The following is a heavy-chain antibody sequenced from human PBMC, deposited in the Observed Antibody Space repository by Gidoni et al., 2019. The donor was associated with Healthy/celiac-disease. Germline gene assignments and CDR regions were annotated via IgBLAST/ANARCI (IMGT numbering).Heavy chain of an antibody. CDR1: GFTFSSYS. CDR3: ARGVDYDSSGYYLAAYYFDY. J-gene: IGHJ4*02. D-gene: IGHD3-22*01. Sequence: EVQLVESGGGLVKPGGSLRLSCAASGFTFSSYSLTWVRQAPGKGPEWVSSISSSSSYIHYADSVKGRFTISRDNAKNSLYLQMNSLRAEDTAVYYCARGVDYDSSGYYLAAYYFDYWGQGTLVTVSS. CDR2: ISSSSSYI. V-gene: IGHV3-21*01.